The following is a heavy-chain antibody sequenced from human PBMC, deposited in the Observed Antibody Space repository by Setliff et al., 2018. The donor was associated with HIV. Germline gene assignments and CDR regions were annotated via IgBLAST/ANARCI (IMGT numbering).Heavy chain of an antibody. CDR1: GFTFGDYA. Sequence: GSLRLSCTASGFTFGDYAMSWVRQAPGKGLEWVGFIRSKAYGGTTEYAASVKGRFTISRDDSKSIAYQQMNSLKTEDTAVYYCTRDKGYAFDIWGQGTMVTVSS. CDR2: IRSKAYGGTT. CDR3: TRDKGYAFDI. D-gene: IGHD5-18*01. V-gene: IGHV3-49*04. J-gene: IGHJ3*02.